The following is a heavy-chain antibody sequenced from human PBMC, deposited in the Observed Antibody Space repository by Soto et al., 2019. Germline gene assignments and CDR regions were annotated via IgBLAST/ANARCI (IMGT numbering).Heavy chain of an antibody. CDR3: ASGASRWYPYFFDS. V-gene: IGHV1-69*01. CDR1: EGTFNSYA. Sequence: QAQVVQSGAEVRKPGSSVKLSCKASEGTFNSYAIAWVRQAPGQGLEWMGGIIPYYNTLNYAQKFKDRVTVTADDSTKTVYMELSSLRSDDTAVYFCASGASRWYPYFFDSWAQGTLVTVSS. CDR2: IIPYYNTL. J-gene: IGHJ4*02. D-gene: IGHD6-13*01.